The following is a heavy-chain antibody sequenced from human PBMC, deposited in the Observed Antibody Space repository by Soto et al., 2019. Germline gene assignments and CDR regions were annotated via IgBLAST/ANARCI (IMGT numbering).Heavy chain of an antibody. Sequence: QVQLVQSGAEEKKPGASVKVSCKASGYTFTSYAMHWVRQAPGQRLEWMGWINAGNGNTKYSQKFQGRVTITRDTSASPAYLGLSSLRSEDTALYYCARDFGLWFGEGWFDPWGQGTLVTVSS. J-gene: IGHJ5*02. D-gene: IGHD3-10*01. CDR1: GYTFTSYA. CDR2: INAGNGNT. CDR3: ARDFGLWFGEGWFDP. V-gene: IGHV1-3*05.